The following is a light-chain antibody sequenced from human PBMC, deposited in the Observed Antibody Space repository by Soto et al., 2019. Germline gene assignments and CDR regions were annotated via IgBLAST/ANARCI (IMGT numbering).Light chain of an antibody. CDR2: GAS. Sequence: EIVMAQSPATLSLSPGERATLSCRASQSVSSDYLSWYQQSPGQAPRLLIYGASTRATGIPARFSGSGSGTDFNLTVSRLKPEDFAIYYCKQDFKLPITFGQGTRLEIK. V-gene: IGKV3D-7*01. J-gene: IGKJ5*01. CDR3: KQDFKLPIT. CDR1: QSVSSDY.